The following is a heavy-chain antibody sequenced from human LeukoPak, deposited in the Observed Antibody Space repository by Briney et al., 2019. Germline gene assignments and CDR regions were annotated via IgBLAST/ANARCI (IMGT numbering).Heavy chain of an antibody. CDR3: ARAIGNFDY. Sequence: ASQTLSLTCTVSGGSISSGGYYWSWIRQPPGKGLEWIGYIYHSGSTYYNPSLKSRVTISVDRSKNQFSLKLSSVTAADTAVYYCARAIGNFDYWGQGTLVTVSS. CDR1: GGSISSGGYY. CDR2: IYHSGST. V-gene: IGHV4-30-2*01. J-gene: IGHJ4*02. D-gene: IGHD2/OR15-2a*01.